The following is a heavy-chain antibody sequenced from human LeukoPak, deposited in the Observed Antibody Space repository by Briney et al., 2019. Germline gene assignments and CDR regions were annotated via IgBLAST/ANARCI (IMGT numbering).Heavy chain of an antibody. CDR3: ATMGATNFDH. J-gene: IGHJ4*02. V-gene: IGHV1-2*02. CDR2: INPNSGDT. CDR1: GYTFTDYY. D-gene: IGHD1-26*01. Sequence: ASVKVSCKASGYTFTDYYMHWVRQAPGQGLEWLGWINPNSGDTSYAQKFQGRVTMTRDTSISTAYMEVSRLRSDDTAVYYCATMGATNFDHWGQGTLVTVSS.